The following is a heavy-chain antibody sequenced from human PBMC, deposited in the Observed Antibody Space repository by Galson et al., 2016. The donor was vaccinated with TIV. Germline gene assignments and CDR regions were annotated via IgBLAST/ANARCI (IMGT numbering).Heavy chain of an antibody. CDR1: GFTFDDHG. Sequence: SLRLSCAASGFTFDDHGMSWVRQGPGKGLEWVSSINWNGGATSYADSVKGRFTISRDNAKNLLYLQMNSLRAEDTAFYYCVREVACGGACYYFDYWGQGNLVTVSS. CDR2: INWNGGAT. V-gene: IGHV3-20*04. D-gene: IGHD2-21*02. CDR3: VREVACGGACYYFDY. J-gene: IGHJ4*02.